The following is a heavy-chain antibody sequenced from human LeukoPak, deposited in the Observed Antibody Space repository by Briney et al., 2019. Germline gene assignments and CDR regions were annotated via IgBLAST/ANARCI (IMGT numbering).Heavy chain of an antibody. V-gene: IGHV4-4*07. D-gene: IGHD2-15*01. Sequence: PSETLSLTCTVSGDSISAYYWTWIRQPAGRGPEWIGRVYITGSTNFNPSLKSRLTMSVDTSKNQFSLKLSSVTAADTAVYYCARDKGWYYFDYWGQGTLVTVSS. CDR3: ARDKGWYYFDY. J-gene: IGHJ4*02. CDR2: VYITGST. CDR1: GDSISAYY.